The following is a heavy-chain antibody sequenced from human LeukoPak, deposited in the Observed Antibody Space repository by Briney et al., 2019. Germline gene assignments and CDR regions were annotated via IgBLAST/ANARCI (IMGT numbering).Heavy chain of an antibody. D-gene: IGHD2-2*01. CDR1: GGSISSGGYY. J-gene: IGHJ6*02. Sequence: SESLSLTCTVSGGSISSGGYYWSWIRQHPGKGLEWIGYIYYSGSTYYNPSLKSRVTISVDTSKNQFSLKLSSVTAADTAVYYCARDGGVGYQLLRGSYYYYGMDVWGQGTTVTVSS. V-gene: IGHV4-31*03. CDR2: IYYSGST. CDR3: ARDGGVGYQLLRGSYYYYGMDV.